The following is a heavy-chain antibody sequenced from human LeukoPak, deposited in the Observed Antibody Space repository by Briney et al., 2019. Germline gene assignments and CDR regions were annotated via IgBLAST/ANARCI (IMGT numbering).Heavy chain of an antibody. CDR1: GFTFNSFA. J-gene: IGHJ4*02. D-gene: IGHD3-22*01. CDR3: ARGRYYYDSSGCLDY. V-gene: IGHV3-30*04. Sequence: GGSPRLSCAASGFTFNSFAMHWVRQAPGKGLEWVAFISYDASNKYYADSVKGRFTISRDNSKNTLYLQMNSLRAEDTAVYYCARGRYYYDSSGCLDYWGQGTLVTVSS. CDR2: ISYDASNK.